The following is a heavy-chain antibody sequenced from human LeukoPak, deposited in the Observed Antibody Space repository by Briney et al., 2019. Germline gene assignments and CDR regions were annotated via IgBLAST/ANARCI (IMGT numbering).Heavy chain of an antibody. V-gene: IGHV3-9*01. CDR1: GFTIDDYA. D-gene: IGHD1-26*01. CDR3: AKAHSGSFLNYFDY. J-gene: IGHJ4*02. Sequence: GRSLRLSCAASGFTIDDYAMHWVRQAPGKGLEWVSGISWNSGSIGYADSVKGRFTISRDNAKNSLYLQMNSPRAEDTALYYCAKAHSGSFLNYFDYWGQGTLVTVSS. CDR2: ISWNSGSI.